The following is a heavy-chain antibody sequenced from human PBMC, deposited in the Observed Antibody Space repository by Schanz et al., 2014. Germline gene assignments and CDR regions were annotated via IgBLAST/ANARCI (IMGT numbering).Heavy chain of an antibody. CDR3: ARGRGYIIGQ. CDR1: GFTFSAYG. CDR2: IWYDGNNK. J-gene: IGHJ4*02. Sequence: QVQLVESGGGVVQPGRSLRLSCAASGFTFSAYGMHWVRQAPGKGLEWVAVIWYDGNNKYYADSVKGRFTISRDNSKNTLYLQMNSLRADDTSVYYCARGRGYIIGQWGQGILVTVSS. D-gene: IGHD3-10*01. V-gene: IGHV3-33*01.